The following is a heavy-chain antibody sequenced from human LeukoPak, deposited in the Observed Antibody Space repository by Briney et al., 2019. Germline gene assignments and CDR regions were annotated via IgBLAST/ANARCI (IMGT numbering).Heavy chain of an antibody. V-gene: IGHV1-2*02. CDR2: INPNSGGT. J-gene: IGHJ6*02. Sequence: ASVKVSCKASGYTFTGYYMHWVRQAPGQGLEWMGWINPNSGGTNYAQKFQGRVTMTRDTSISTAYMELSRLRSDDTAAYYCARVDSPYDSSGYYLSGMDVWGQGTTVTVSS. CDR1: GYTFTGYY. CDR3: ARVDSPYDSSGYYLSGMDV. D-gene: IGHD3-22*01.